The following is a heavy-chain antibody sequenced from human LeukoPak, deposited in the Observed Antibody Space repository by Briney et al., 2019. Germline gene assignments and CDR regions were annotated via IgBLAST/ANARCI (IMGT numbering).Heavy chain of an antibody. D-gene: IGHD6-19*01. CDR3: ARDVRIAVAGTPRGPRYFDY. J-gene: IGHJ4*02. CDR1: GGSISSYY. CDR2: NYYSGSG. Sequence: SETLSLTCTVSGGSISSYYWSWIRQPPGKGLEWIGYNYYSGSGSYNPSLKSRVTISVDTSKNQFSLKLSSVTAADTAVYYCARDVRIAVAGTPRGPRYFDYWGQGTLVTVSS. V-gene: IGHV4-59*12.